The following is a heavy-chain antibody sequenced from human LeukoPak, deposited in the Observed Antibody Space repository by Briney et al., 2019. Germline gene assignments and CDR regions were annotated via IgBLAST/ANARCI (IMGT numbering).Heavy chain of an antibody. Sequence: GGCLRLSCAASEFTFSSYAMSWVRQAPGKGLEWVSAISGSGDSTYYADSVKGRFTISRDNSKNTLYLQVNSLRAEDTAVYYCAKPYSSSWYYFDYWGQGTLVTVSS. V-gene: IGHV3-23*01. J-gene: IGHJ4*02. CDR3: AKPYSSSWYYFDY. CDR2: ISGSGDST. D-gene: IGHD6-13*01. CDR1: EFTFSSYA.